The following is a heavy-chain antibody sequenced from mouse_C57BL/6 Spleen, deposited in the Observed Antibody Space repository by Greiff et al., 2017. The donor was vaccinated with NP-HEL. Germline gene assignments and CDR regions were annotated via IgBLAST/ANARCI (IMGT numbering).Heavy chain of an antibody. J-gene: IGHJ4*01. CDR3: AREGFTTVVATPMDY. D-gene: IGHD1-1*01. V-gene: IGHV1-55*01. Sequence: QVQLQQSGAELVKPGASVKMSCKASGYTFTSYWITWVKQRPGQGLEWIGDIYPGSGSTNYNEKFKSKATLTVDTSSSTAYMQLSSLTSEDSAVYYCAREGFTTVVATPMDYWGQGTSVTVSS. CDR2: IYPGSGST. CDR1: GYTFTSYW.